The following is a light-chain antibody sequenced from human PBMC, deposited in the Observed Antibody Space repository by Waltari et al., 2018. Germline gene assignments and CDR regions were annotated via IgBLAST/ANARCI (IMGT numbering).Light chain of an antibody. CDR1: QSLLHSNGYNC. CDR2: LGS. Sequence: DIVMTQSPLSLPVTPGEPASISCKSSQSLLHSNGYNCLDWYLQKPGQSPQLLIYLGSNRASGVPDRFSGSGSGTDFTLKISRVEPEDVGVYYCMQGLQTLTFGGGTKVEIK. CDR3: MQGLQTLT. V-gene: IGKV2-28*01. J-gene: IGKJ4*01.